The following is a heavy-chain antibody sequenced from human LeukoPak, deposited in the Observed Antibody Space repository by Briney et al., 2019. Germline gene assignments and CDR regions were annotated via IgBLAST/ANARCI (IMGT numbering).Heavy chain of an antibody. V-gene: IGHV3-15*01. CDR1: GFTFSNAW. CDR3: TTDLTVLLWFGSKGQY. D-gene: IGHD3-10*01. J-gene: IGHJ4*02. CDR2: IKSKTDGGTT. Sequence: GGSLRLSCAASGFTFSNAWMSWVRQAPGKGLEWVGRIKSKTDGGTTDYAAPVKGRFTISRDDSKNTLYLQMNSLKTEDTAVYYCTTDLTVLLWFGSKGQYWGQGTLVTVSS.